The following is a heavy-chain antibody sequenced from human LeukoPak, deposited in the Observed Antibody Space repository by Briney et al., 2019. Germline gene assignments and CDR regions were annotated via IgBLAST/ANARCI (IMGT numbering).Heavy chain of an antibody. Sequence: SETLSLTCTVSGGSISSYYWSWIRQPPGKGLEWTGYIYYSGSTNYNPSLKSRVTISVDTSKNQFSLKLSSVTAADTAVYYCARASHLYDILTGYVFDYWGQGTLVTVSS. CDR1: GGSISSYY. V-gene: IGHV4-59*01. CDR2: IYYSGST. CDR3: ARASHLYDILTGYVFDY. J-gene: IGHJ4*02. D-gene: IGHD3-9*01.